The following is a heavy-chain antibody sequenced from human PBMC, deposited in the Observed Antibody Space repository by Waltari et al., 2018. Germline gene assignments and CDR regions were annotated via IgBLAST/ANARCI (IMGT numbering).Heavy chain of an antibody. D-gene: IGHD1-26*01. J-gene: IGHJ4*02. Sequence: EVQLVESGGGLVQPGGSLRLSCAASGFTFRSYRMHWVRQAPGKGLVLVSRINSDGSSTNYADSVKGRFTISRDNAKNTLHLQMNSLRAEDTAVYYCARVRGDTSGSSDYWGQGTLVTVSS. CDR1: GFTFRSYR. CDR3: ARVRGDTSGSSDY. CDR2: INSDGSST. V-gene: IGHV3-74*01.